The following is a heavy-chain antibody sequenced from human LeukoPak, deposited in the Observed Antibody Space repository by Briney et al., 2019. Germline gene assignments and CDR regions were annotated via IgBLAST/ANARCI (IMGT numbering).Heavy chain of an antibody. Sequence: SETLSLTCAVYRGSLRGYYWSCMRPPPGKGLEWIGNINHSGSTNYNPSLKSRVTISVDTSKNQFSLKLSSVTAADKAVYYCARAPGGRRAYYMDVWGKGTTVTISS. V-gene: IGHV4-34*01. CDR1: RGSLRGYY. D-gene: IGHD3-16*01. J-gene: IGHJ6*03. CDR3: ARAPGGRRAYYMDV. CDR2: INHSGST.